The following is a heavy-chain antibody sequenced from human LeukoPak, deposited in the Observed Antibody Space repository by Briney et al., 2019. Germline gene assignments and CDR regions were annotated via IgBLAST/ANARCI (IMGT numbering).Heavy chain of an antibody. CDR3: ARRLGYCSGGSCYENWFDP. CDR1: GGSISSYY. Sequence: SETLSLTCTVSGGSISSYYWSWIRQPPGKGLEWIGYIYYSGSTNYNPSLKSRVTISVDTSKNQFSLKLSSVTAADTAAYYCARRLGYCSGGSCYENWFDPWGQGTLVTVSS. V-gene: IGHV4-59*08. CDR2: IYYSGST. D-gene: IGHD2-15*01. J-gene: IGHJ5*02.